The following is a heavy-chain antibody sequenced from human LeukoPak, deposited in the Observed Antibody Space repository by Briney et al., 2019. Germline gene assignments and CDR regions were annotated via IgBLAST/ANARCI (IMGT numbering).Heavy chain of an antibody. Sequence: SQTLSLTCAVSGGSISSGGYSWSWIRQPPGKGLEWIGYIYHSGSTYYNPSLKSRVTISVDRSKNQFSLKLSSVTAADTAVYYSARAPSYYGSGSYYAFDIWGQGTMATVSS. J-gene: IGHJ3*02. V-gene: IGHV4-30-2*01. D-gene: IGHD3-10*01. CDR3: ARAPSYYGSGSYYAFDI. CDR2: IYHSGST. CDR1: GGSISSGGYS.